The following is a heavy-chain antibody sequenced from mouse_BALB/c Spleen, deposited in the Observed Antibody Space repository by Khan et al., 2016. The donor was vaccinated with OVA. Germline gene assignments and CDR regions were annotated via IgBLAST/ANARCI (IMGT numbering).Heavy chain of an antibody. CDR2: IDPETDNT. Sequence: VQLKQSGAELVRPGALVNLSCKASGFAIKDYCMHWVKQRPEQGLEWIGWIDPETDNTFFDPNFQDKASLTSDTSSNTAYLQLSSLTSEDTAVYYCARTGFPRCFAYWGQGTPVTVSA. V-gene: IGHV14-1*02. J-gene: IGHJ3*01. CDR3: ARTGFPRCFAY. CDR1: GFAIKDYC.